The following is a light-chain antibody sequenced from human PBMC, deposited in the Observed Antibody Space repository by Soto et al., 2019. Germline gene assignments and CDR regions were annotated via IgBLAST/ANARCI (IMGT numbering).Light chain of an antibody. CDR2: ATS. V-gene: IGKV3-20*01. Sequence: PGERATLSCRASQSVSSSYFAWYQQKPGQAPRLLIFATSSRATGIPDRFSGSGSGTEFTLTISRLEPEDFALYYCQQYATSPWTFGQGTKVEIK. CDR1: QSVSSSY. CDR3: QQYATSPWT. J-gene: IGKJ1*01.